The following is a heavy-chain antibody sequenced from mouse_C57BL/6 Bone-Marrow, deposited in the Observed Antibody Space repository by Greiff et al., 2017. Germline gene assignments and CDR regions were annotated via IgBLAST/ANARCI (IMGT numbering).Heavy chain of an antibody. CDR1: GYAFSSSW. CDR3: ARSLPYYGSSNGYFDV. V-gene: IGHV1-82*01. D-gene: IGHD1-1*01. J-gene: IGHJ1*03. Sequence: QVQLQQSGPELVKPGASVKISCKASGYAFSSSWMNWVKQRPGTGLEWIGRIYPGDGDTNYKGKFKGKATLTADKSSSTAYMQLSSLTSEDSAVYFCARSLPYYGSSNGYFDVGGTGTTVTVSS. CDR2: IYPGDGDT.